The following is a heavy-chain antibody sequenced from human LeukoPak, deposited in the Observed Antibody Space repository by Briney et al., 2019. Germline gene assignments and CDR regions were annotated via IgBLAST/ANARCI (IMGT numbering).Heavy chain of an antibody. D-gene: IGHD3-22*01. CDR3: AREFYDSSGYYLEAFDI. J-gene: IGHJ3*02. CDR2: ISSSSGYI. V-gene: IGHV3-21*01. CDR1: GFTFSSYS. Sequence: GGSLRLSCAASGFTFSSYSMNWVRQAPGKGLEWVSSISSSSGYIYYADSVKGRFTISRDNAKNPLYLQMNSLRAEDTAVYYCAREFYDSSGYYLEAFDIWGQGTMVTVSS.